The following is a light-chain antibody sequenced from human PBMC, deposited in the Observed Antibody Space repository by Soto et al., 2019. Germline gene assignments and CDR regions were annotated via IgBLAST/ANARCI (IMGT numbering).Light chain of an antibody. J-gene: IGKJ4*01. CDR1: QSVSSY. CDR2: DAS. V-gene: IGKV3-11*01. CDR3: PQRSNWPPRT. Sequence: EIVLTQSPATLSLSPGERATLSCRASQSVSSYLAWYHQKPGQAPRLLIYDASNRATGIPARFSGSGSGTDFILTISSLEPEDFAVYYCPQRSNWPPRTFGGGTKVEIK.